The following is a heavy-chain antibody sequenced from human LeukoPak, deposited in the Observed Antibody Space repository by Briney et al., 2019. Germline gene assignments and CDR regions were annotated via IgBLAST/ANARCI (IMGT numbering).Heavy chain of an antibody. J-gene: IGHJ5*02. CDR3: ARDGVRGVNNWFDP. Sequence: SETLSLTCTVSGGSISSGDYYWSWIRQPPGKGLEWIGYIYYSGSTYYNPSLKSRVTISVDTSKNQFSLKLSSVTAADTAVCYCARDGVRGVNNWFDPWGQGTLVTVSS. CDR1: GGSISSGDYY. D-gene: IGHD3-10*01. V-gene: IGHV4-30-4*01. CDR2: IYYSGST.